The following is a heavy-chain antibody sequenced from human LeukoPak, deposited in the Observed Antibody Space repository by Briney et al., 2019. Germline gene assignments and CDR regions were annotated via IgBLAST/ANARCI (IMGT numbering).Heavy chain of an antibody. Sequence: GGSLRLSCAASGFTVSTNYMDWVRHAPGKGLEWVGRTGNKANRYTTEYAASVKGRFTISRDDSKNSLFLQMNSLKSEDTAVYYCARGNTSAWYPFGYWGQGTLVTVSS. D-gene: IGHD6-19*01. CDR1: GFTVSTNY. J-gene: IGHJ4*02. V-gene: IGHV3-72*01. CDR2: TGNKANRYTT. CDR3: ARGNTSAWYPFGY.